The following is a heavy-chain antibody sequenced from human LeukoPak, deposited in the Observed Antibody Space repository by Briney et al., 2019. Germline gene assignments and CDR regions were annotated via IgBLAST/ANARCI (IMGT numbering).Heavy chain of an antibody. CDR2: SYSDGTT. Sequence: PGVSLRLSCAASGFTVRTNYMTWVRQARGKGLEWVSVSYSDGTTYYADSVKGRFTISRDNSKNTVYLQMNSLRAEDTAVYYCARGLGYGSGPVDHWGQGTLVTLSS. J-gene: IGHJ4*02. D-gene: IGHD3-10*01. V-gene: IGHV3-53*01. CDR1: GFTVRTNY. CDR3: ARGLGYGSGPVDH.